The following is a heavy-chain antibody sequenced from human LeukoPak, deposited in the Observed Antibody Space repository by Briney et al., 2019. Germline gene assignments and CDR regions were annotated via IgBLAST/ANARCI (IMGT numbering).Heavy chain of an antibody. Sequence: ASVKVSCKSSGYTFTGYYVHCVGQAPGQGLEWMGWINPNSGGSNYAQKFQGRVTMTRDTSISTAYMELSRLRSDDTAVYYCARDTPPLYNNYVGGFYYFDYWGQGTLVTVSS. J-gene: IGHJ4*02. D-gene: IGHD4-11*01. CDR2: INPNSGGS. V-gene: IGHV1-2*02. CDR1: GYTFTGYY. CDR3: ARDTPPLYNNYVGGFYYFDY.